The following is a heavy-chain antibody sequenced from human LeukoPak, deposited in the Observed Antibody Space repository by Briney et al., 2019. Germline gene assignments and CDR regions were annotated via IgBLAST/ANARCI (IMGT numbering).Heavy chain of an antibody. CDR3: ARVELDFDY. D-gene: IGHD1-1*01. Sequence: SETLSLTCTVSGGSISSSSYYWGWIRQPPGKGLEWIGSIYYSGSTYYNPSLKSRVTISVDTSKNQFSLKLSSVTAADTAVYYCARVELDFDYWGQGTLVTVSS. CDR2: IYYSGST. CDR1: GGSISSSSYY. V-gene: IGHV4-39*07. J-gene: IGHJ4*02.